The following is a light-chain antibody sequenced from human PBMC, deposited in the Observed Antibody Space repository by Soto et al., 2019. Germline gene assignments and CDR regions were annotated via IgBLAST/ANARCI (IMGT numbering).Light chain of an antibody. CDR3: QQRINWIT. CDR2: DAP. CDR1: QSINNF. Sequence: EIVLTQSPATLSLSPGGRASLSCRASQSINNFLAWYQQKPGQAPSLLIYDAPNRATGIPARFSGSGSGTDFTLTISSLEPEDFAVYYCQQRINWITFGQGTRLENK. J-gene: IGKJ5*01. V-gene: IGKV3-11*01.